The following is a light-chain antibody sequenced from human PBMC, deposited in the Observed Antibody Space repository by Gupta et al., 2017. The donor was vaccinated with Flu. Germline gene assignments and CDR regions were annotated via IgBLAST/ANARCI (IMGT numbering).Light chain of an antibody. CDR1: QNVNSW. CDR3: QQYNMYPKT. J-gene: IGKJ1*01. V-gene: IGKV1-5*03. CDR2: KAS. Sequence: IQLTPSPSTLAASVGDSVPLTCRASQNVNSWLAWYQQRPGKAPTLLIYKASTLHSGVSSRFSGSGAGTEFTLTISSLQPEDLATYYCQQYNMYPKTFGPGTKVELK.